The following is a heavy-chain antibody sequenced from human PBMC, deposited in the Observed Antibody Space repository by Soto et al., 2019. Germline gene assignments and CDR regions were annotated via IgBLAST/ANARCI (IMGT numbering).Heavy chain of an antibody. CDR2: IYYSGST. D-gene: IGHD1-26*01. CDR1: GGSVSSGSYY. J-gene: IGHJ4*02. Sequence: QVQLQESGPGLVKPSETLSLTCTVSGGSVSSGSYYWSWIRQPPGKALEWIGYIYYSGSTNYNPSLTSRVTISVDTSKNQFSLKLSSVTAADTAVYYCARDRVVGATTYLDYWGQGTLVTVSS. V-gene: IGHV4-61*01. CDR3: ARDRVVGATTYLDY.